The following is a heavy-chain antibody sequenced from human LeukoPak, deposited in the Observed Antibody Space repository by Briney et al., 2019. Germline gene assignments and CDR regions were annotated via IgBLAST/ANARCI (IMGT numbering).Heavy chain of an antibody. V-gene: IGHV4-61*02. Sequence: PSETLSLTCTVSGGSISSGSYYWSWIRQPAGKGLEWIGRIYTSGSTNYNPSLKSRVTISVDTSKNQFSLKLSSVTAADTAVYYCARGFLVYDNYYYYMDVWGKGTTVTVSS. CDR3: ARGFLVYDNYYYYMDV. CDR1: GGSISSGSYY. J-gene: IGHJ6*03. D-gene: IGHD3-9*01. CDR2: IYTSGST.